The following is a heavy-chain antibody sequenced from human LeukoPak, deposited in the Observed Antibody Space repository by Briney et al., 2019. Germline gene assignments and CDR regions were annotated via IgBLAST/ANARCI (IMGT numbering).Heavy chain of an antibody. J-gene: IGHJ4*02. CDR1: GFTFSNAW. D-gene: IGHD6-13*01. CDR2: IKQDGSEK. V-gene: IGHV3-7*01. CDR3: ASGQPLKY. Sequence: GGSLRLSCEASGFTFSNAWMSWVRQAPGKGLEWVANIKQDGSEKYYVDSVKGRFTISRDNAKNSLYLQMNSLRAEDTAVYYCASGQPLKYWGQGTLVTVSS.